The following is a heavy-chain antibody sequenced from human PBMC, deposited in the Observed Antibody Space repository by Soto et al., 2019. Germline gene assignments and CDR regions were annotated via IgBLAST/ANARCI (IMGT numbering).Heavy chain of an antibody. CDR1: GYSFAGYW. J-gene: IGHJ5*02. CDR2: IDPSDSQT. CDR3: GRQIFDSDSGPNPQCYSLS. D-gene: IGHD3-22*01. V-gene: IGHV5-10-1*01. Sequence: GESLTISCKGSGYSFAGYWITWVRQMPGKGLEWMGRIDPSDSQTYYSPSFRGHVTISAAKSITTVFLQWSSLRASDTARYYCGRQIFDSDSGPNPQCYSLSWGQAPL.